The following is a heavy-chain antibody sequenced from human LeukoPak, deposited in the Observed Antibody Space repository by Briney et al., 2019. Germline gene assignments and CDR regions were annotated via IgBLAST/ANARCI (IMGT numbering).Heavy chain of an antibody. CDR3: ARMSQGAVPAAIETKGMDV. Sequence: PGGSLRLSCAASGFTFSSYSMNWVRQAPGKGLEWVSSISSSSSYIYYADSVKGRFTISRDNAKNSLYLQMNSLRAEDTAVYYCARMSQGAVPAAIETKGMDVWGQGTTVTVSS. D-gene: IGHD2-2*01. V-gene: IGHV3-21*01. CDR1: GFTFSSYS. J-gene: IGHJ6*02. CDR2: ISSSSSYI.